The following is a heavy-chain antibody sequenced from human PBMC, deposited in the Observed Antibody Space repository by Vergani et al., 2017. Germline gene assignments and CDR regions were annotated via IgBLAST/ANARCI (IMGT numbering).Heavy chain of an antibody. CDR2: IKQDGSEK. J-gene: IGHJ6*03. V-gene: IGHV3-7*01. D-gene: IGHD5-12*01. CDR1: GFTFSSYW. Sequence: EVQLVESGGGLVQPGGSLRLSCAASGFTFSSYWMSWVRQAPGKGLEGVANIKQDGSEKYYVDSVKGRFTISRDNAKNSLYLQMNSLRAEDTAVYYCARENGVATRGYYMDVWGKGTTVTVSS. CDR3: ARENGVATRGYYMDV.